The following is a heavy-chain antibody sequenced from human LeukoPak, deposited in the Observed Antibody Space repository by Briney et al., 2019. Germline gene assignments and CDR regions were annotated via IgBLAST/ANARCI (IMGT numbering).Heavy chain of an antibody. CDR1: GYTLTELS. CDR2: FDPEDGET. V-gene: IGHV1-24*01. J-gene: IGHJ4*02. Sequence: ASVKVSCKVSGYTLTELSMHWVRQAPGKGLGGMGGFDPEDGETIYAQKFQGRVTMTEDTSTDTAYMELSSLRSEDTAVYYCATPGRWELACCGFDYWGQGTLVTVSS. CDR3: ATPGRWELACCGFDY. D-gene: IGHD1-26*01.